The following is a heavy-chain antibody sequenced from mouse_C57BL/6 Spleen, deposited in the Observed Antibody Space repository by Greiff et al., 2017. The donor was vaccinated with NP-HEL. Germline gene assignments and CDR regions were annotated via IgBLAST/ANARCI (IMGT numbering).Heavy chain of an antibody. CDR2: ISYDGSN. Sequence: EVKLEESGPGLVKPSQSLSLTCSVTGYSITSGYYWNWIRQFPGNKLEWMGYISYDGSNNYNPSLKNRISITRDTSKNQFFLKLNSVTTEDTATYYCAREPIYYDYDGFAYWGQGTLVTVSA. D-gene: IGHD2-4*01. CDR1: GYSITSGYY. J-gene: IGHJ3*01. V-gene: IGHV3-6*01. CDR3: AREPIYYDYDGFAY.